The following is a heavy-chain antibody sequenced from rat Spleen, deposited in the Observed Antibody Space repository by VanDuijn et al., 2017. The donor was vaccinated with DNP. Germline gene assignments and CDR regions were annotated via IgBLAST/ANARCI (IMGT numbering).Heavy chain of an antibody. D-gene: IGHD1-6*01. CDR2: INTSGTRT. Sequence: EVHLVGSGGGPVQPGRSLTLSCAASGFTFSHYYMAWVRQAPKQGLEWVATINTSGTRTFYADSVRGRFTVSRDYAKSTLYLQMDSLRSEDTATYYCARIMYSTEYYAMDAWGQGTSVTVSS. CDR3: ARIMYSTEYYAMDA. CDR1: GFTFSHYY. V-gene: IGHV5-25*01. J-gene: IGHJ4*01.